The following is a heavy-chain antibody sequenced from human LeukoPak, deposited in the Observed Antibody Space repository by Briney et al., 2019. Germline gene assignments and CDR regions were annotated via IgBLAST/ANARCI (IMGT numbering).Heavy chain of an antibody. CDR2: ISWNSGSI. V-gene: IGHV3-9*01. D-gene: IGHD3-10*01. CDR3: AKDSSHYYGSGSYFLY. CDR1: GDSISSYY. J-gene: IGHJ4*02. Sequence: LSLTCTVSGDSISSYYWSWIRQPPGKGLEWVSGISWNSGSIGYADSVKGRFTISRDNAKNSLYLQMNSLRAEDTALYYCAKDSSHYYGSGSYFLYWGQGTLVTVSS.